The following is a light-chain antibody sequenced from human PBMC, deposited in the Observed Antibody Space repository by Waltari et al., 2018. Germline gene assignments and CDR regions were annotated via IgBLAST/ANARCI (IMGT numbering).Light chain of an antibody. V-gene: IGKV2-30*02. CDR3: MQGSHWPLT. J-gene: IGKJ2*01. Sequence: QSPGHSDGNTYLNWFHQRPGRCPRRLIYKITRRESGVPDRFSGSGSGTDFTLKISRVEAEDVGVYYCMQGSHWPLTFGQGTKLEI. CDR1: QSPGHSDGNTY. CDR2: KIT.